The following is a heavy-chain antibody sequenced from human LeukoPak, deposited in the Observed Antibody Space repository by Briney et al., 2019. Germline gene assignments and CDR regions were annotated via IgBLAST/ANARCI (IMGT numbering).Heavy chain of an antibody. Sequence: SETLSLTCAVYGGSFGGYYWSWIRQPPGKGLEWIGEINHSGSTNYNPSLKSRVTISVDTSKNQFSLKLSSVTAADTAVYYCQLLFGYAFDIWGQGTMVTVSS. D-gene: IGHD2-2*01. J-gene: IGHJ3*02. CDR1: GGSFGGYY. CDR2: INHSGST. V-gene: IGHV4-34*01. CDR3: QLLFGYAFDI.